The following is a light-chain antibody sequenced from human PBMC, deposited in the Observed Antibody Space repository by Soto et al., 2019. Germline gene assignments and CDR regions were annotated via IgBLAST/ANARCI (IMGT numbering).Light chain of an antibody. CDR1: SSDVGGYNY. J-gene: IGLJ2*01. CDR3: RSYAGNNNLV. Sequence: QSALTQPPSASGSPGQSVTISCTGTSSDVGGYNYVSWYQQHPGKAPKLMIYEVTKRPSGVPDRFSGSKSGNTASLTVSGLQADDEADYYCRSYAGNNNLVFGGGTKLTVL. V-gene: IGLV2-8*01. CDR2: EVT.